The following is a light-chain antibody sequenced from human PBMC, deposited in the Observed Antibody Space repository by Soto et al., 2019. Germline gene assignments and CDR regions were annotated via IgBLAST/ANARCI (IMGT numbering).Light chain of an antibody. CDR3: QQYNNSPEYT. V-gene: IGKV3-20*01. CDR1: PSVTSRY. Sequence: EIVLTQSPGTLSLSPGERATLSCKASPSVTSRYLAWYQQKPGQAPRLLIYGASSRATGIPDRFSGSGSGTDFTLTISRLEPEDFAVYFCQQYNNSPEYTFGQGTKLEIK. J-gene: IGKJ2*01. CDR2: GAS.